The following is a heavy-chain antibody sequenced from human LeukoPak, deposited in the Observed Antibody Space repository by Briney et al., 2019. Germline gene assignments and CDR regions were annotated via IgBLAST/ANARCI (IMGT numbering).Heavy chain of an antibody. J-gene: IGHJ4*02. Sequence: GGPLRLSCAASGFTFSSYEMNWVRQAPGKGLEWVSYISSSGSTIYYADSVKGRFTISRDNAKNSLYLQMNSLRAEDTAVYYCARDVSSSLDYWGQGTLVTVSS. CDR1: GFTFSSYE. D-gene: IGHD6-13*01. CDR2: ISSSGSTI. CDR3: ARDVSSSLDY. V-gene: IGHV3-48*03.